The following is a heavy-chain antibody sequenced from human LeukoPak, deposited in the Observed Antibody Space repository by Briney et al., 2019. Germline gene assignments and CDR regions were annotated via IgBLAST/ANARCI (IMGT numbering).Heavy chain of an antibody. CDR2: IIPIFGTA. CDR1: GGTFSSYA. J-gene: IGHJ4*01. D-gene: IGHD3-22*01. V-gene: IGHV1-69*01. Sequence: SVKVSRKASGGTFSSYAISWVRQASGQGLEWMGGIIPIFGTANYAQKFQGRVTITADESTSTAYMELSSLRSEDTAVYYCARGGYYDSSGYYYDYWGQGTLVTVSS. CDR3: ARGGYYDSSGYYYDY.